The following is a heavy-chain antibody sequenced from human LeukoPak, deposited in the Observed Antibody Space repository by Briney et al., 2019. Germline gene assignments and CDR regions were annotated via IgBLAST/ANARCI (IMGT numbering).Heavy chain of an antibody. Sequence: SETLSLTCTVSGGSISSSSYYWSWIRQPAGKGLEWIGRIYTSGSTNYNPSLKSRVTISVNTSKNQFSLKLSSVTAADTAVCYCARDRDDNLFDYWGQGTLVTVSS. V-gene: IGHV4-61*02. CDR2: IYTSGST. CDR3: ARDRDDNLFDY. J-gene: IGHJ4*02. D-gene: IGHD1-14*01. CDR1: GGSISSSSYY.